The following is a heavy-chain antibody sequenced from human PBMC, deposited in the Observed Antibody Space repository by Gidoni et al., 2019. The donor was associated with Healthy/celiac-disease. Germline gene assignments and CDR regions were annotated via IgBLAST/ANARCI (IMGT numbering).Heavy chain of an antibody. CDR3: ARDRGDYYDSSGSYFDY. V-gene: IGHV4-4*02. Sequence: QVQLQESGPGLVKPSGTLSLTCAVSGGSISSSNWWSWVRQPPGKGLEWIGEIYHSGSTNYNPSLKSRVTISVDKSKNQFSLKLSSVTAADTAVYYCARDRGDYYDSSGSYFDYWGQGTLVTVSS. CDR1: GGSISSSNW. CDR2: IYHSGST. J-gene: IGHJ4*02. D-gene: IGHD3-22*01.